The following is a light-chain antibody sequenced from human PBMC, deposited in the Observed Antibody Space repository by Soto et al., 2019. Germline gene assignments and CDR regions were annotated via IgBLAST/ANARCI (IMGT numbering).Light chain of an antibody. CDR2: AAS. CDR3: QNYNSAPFT. CDR1: QGISNY. J-gene: IGKJ5*01. V-gene: IGKV1-27*01. Sequence: DIQMTQSPSSLSASVGDRVTIACRASQGISNYLAWYQQKPGKVPKLLIYAASALHSGVPSRFSGSGSGTDFTLIISSLQAEDVATYYCQNYNSAPFTCGQGTRLEIK.